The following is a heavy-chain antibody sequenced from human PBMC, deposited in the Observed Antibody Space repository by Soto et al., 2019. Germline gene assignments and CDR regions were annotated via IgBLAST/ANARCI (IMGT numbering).Heavy chain of an antibody. CDR3: AILNTIFGVVSFWYYYMDV. CDR2: IYYSWST. J-gene: IGHJ6*03. CDR1: GGSISSSSYY. V-gene: IGHV4-39*01. D-gene: IGHD3-3*01. Sequence: PSETLSLTCTVSGGSISSSSYYWGWIRQPPGKGLEWIGSIYYSWSTYYNPSLTSRVTISVDTYKNQFSLKLSSVTAADTAVYYCAILNTIFGVVSFWYYYMDVWGKGTTVTVSS.